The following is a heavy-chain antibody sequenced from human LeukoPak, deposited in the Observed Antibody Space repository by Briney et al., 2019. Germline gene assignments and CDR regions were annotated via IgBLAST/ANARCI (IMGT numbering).Heavy chain of an antibody. CDR2: ISSSSGYI. V-gene: IGHV3-21*01. J-gene: IGHJ6*03. CDR3: ARDGYDPYYYMDV. D-gene: IGHD5-18*01. Sequence: GGSLRLSCAASGFTFSSYSMNWVRQAPGKGLEWVSSISSSSGYIYYADSVKGRFTISRENAKNSLYLQMNSLTAEETAVYYCARDGYDPYYYMDVWGKGTTVTVSS. CDR1: GFTFSSYS.